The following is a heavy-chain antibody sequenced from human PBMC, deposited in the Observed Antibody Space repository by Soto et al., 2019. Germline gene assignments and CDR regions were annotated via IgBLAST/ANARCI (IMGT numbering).Heavy chain of an antibody. Sequence: SVTLSLTCSISSASIVGGACYSTSIRKYPGTGLEWIGYIYYSGNTYYNPSLKSRLTISVDTSKNQFSLQLRSVTAADTAVYYCASDPFGGYSDSSGYYSYWGQGTQVT. V-gene: IGHV4-31*03. CDR3: ASDPFGGYSDSSGYYSY. CDR2: IYYSGNT. D-gene: IGHD3-22*01. J-gene: IGHJ4*02. CDR1: SASIVGGACY.